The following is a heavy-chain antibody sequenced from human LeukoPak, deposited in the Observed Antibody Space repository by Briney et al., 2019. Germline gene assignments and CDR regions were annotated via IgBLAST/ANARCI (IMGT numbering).Heavy chain of an antibody. CDR2: ISGSGGST. CDR1: GFTFSSYA. Sequence: GGSLRLSCAASGFTFSSYAMSWVRQAPGKGLEWVSAISGSGGSTYYADSVKGRFTISRDNAKNSLYLQMNSLRAEDTAVYYCARDLMAPSGYYYGMDVWGQGTTVTVSS. J-gene: IGHJ6*02. CDR3: ARDLMAPSGYYYGMDV. D-gene: IGHD3-10*01. V-gene: IGHV3-23*01.